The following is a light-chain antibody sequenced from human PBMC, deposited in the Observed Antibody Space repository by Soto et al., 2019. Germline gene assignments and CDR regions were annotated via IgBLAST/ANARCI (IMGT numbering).Light chain of an antibody. Sequence: EIVFTQSPGTLSLSPGQRPTLSCKASQSVSNNYLAWYQQKPGQAPRLVIYGASSRATGIPDRFSGGGSGTDFTLTISRLEHEDFAVYYCQQFSSYPLTFGGGTKVDIK. J-gene: IGKJ4*01. CDR2: GAS. CDR1: QSVSNNY. CDR3: QQFSSYPLT. V-gene: IGKV3-20*01.